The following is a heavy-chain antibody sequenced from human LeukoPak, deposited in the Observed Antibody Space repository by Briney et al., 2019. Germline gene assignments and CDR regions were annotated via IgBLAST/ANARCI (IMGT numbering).Heavy chain of an antibody. V-gene: IGHV3-7*01. CDR2: IKHDGREQ. CDR1: GFTFSRYW. J-gene: IGHJ4*02. CDR3: ARSDYGSGPIGPY. Sequence: GGSLRLSCAASGFTFSRYWMTWDRQAPGKGLEWVANIKHDGREQYYVDSVKGRCTISRDNAKYSLFLQMNSLRVEDTAVYYCARSDYGSGPIGPYWGQGTLVTVSS. D-gene: IGHD3-10*01.